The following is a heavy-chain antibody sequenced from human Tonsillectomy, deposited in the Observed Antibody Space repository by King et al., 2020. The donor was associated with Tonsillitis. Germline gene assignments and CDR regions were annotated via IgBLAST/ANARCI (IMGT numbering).Heavy chain of an antibody. J-gene: IGHJ4*02. CDR3: ARERRGGYFDF. D-gene: IGHD3-16*01. CDR1: GGTFSSYA. Sequence: VQLVESGAEVKKPGSSVKVSCKASGGTFSSYAINWVRQAPGQGLEWMGRIIPILGIANYAQNFQGRVTITADTSTSTAYMELTTLRSEDTAVYYCARERRGGYFDFWGQGTLVTVSS. CDR2: IIPILGIA. V-gene: IGHV1-69*09.